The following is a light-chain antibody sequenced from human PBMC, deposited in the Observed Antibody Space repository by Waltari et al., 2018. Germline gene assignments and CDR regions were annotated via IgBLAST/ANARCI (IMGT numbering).Light chain of an antibody. CDR1: STDVGAYNH. J-gene: IGLJ1*01. CDR2: DVT. V-gene: IGLV2-14*03. CDR3: TSYTSSSTLYV. Sequence: QSALTQPASVSGSPGQSITISCTGTSTDVGAYNHVSWYQQHPGNVPKLMIYDVTNPPSGVSHRFSGSKSGNTASLTISGLQAEDEADYYCTSYTSSSTLYVFGTGTKVTVL.